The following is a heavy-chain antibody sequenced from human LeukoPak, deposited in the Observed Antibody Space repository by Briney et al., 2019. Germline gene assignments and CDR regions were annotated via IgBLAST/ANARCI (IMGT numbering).Heavy chain of an antibody. D-gene: IGHD6-19*01. V-gene: IGHV5-51*01. CDR3: ARQGELGVAGYDY. CDR2: IYADDADT. Sequence: GESLKISCKVSGYSFTSYWIAWVRQMPGKGLEWMGIIYADDADTTYSPSFEGQVTFSVDRFVSTAYLHWSSLKASDTAMYYCARQGELGVAGYDYWGQGTRVTVSS. J-gene: IGHJ4*02. CDR1: GYSFTSYW.